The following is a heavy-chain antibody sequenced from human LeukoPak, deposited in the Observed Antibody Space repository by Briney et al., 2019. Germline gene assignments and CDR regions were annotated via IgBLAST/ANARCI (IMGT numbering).Heavy chain of an antibody. CDR1: GGSISSYY. V-gene: IGHV4-59*05. D-gene: IGHD6-13*01. CDR3: ARRSGYEDAFDI. J-gene: IGHJ3*02. Sequence: SETLSLTCTVSGGSISSYYWSWIRQPPGKGLEWIGSIYYSGSTYYNPSLKSRVTISVDTSKNQFSLKLSSVTAADTAVYYCARRSGYEDAFDIWGQGTMVTVSS. CDR2: IYYSGST.